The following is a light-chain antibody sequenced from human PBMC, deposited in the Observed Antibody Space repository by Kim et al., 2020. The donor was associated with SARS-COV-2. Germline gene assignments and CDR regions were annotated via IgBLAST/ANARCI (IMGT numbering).Light chain of an antibody. CDR2: EVN. Sequence: QSLLTQPASASGSPGQSITISCTGSSSDVGNYNLVSWYQQHPGKAPKLMIYEVNKRPSGVSNRFSASKSGNTTSLTISGLQVEDEADYYCCSYAGIWVFGGGTQLTVL. J-gene: IGLJ3*02. CDR3: CSYAGIWV. CDR1: SSDVGNYNL. V-gene: IGLV2-23*02.